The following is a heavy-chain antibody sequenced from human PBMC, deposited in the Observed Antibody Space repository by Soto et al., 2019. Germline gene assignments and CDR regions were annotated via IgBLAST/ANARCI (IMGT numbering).Heavy chain of an antibody. CDR1: GGSISSSRHS. V-gene: IGHV4-39*01. D-gene: IGHD3-16*02. Sequence: ASETLSLTCTVSGGSISSSRHSWGWIRQPPGKGLEWIGSIYDSGSTYYNPSLKSRVTISVDTSKNQFSLKLSSVTAADTAVYYCARVRSLRITFGGVSVPNWFDPWGQGTLVTVSS. CDR2: IYDSGST. CDR3: ARVRSLRITFGGVSVPNWFDP. J-gene: IGHJ5*02.